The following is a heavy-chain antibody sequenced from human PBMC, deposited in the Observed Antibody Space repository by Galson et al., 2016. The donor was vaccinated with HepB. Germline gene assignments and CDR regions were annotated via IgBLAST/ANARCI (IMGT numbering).Heavy chain of an antibody. CDR3: AAEMRMANTAFDV. CDR2: IVVGSGNT. CDR1: GFTFSASV. Sequence: SVKVSCKASGFTFSASVVHWVRQARGQPLEWIGWIVVGSGNTQYAQQFQERVIISRDMTTSTASLELSSLRHEDTAVYYCAAEMRMANTAFDVRGQGTMVTV. J-gene: IGHJ3*01. V-gene: IGHV1-58*01. D-gene: IGHD1/OR15-1a*01.